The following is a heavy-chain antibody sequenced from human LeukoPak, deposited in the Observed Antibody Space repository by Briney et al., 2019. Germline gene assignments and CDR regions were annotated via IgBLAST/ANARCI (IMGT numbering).Heavy chain of an antibody. J-gene: IGHJ4*02. D-gene: IGHD3-10*01. CDR1: GFTFSSYA. Sequence: GGSLRLSCAASGFTFSSYAMSWVRQAPGKGLEWVSASSGSGGSTYYGDSVKGRFTISRDNAKNSLYLQMNSLRVEDTALYYCAKVGWFGEFLGYFDYWGQGTLVTVSS. CDR2: SSGSGGST. V-gene: IGHV3-23*01. CDR3: AKVGWFGEFLGYFDY.